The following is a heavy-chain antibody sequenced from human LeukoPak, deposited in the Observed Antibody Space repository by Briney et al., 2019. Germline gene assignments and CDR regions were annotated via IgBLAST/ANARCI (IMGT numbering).Heavy chain of an antibody. V-gene: IGHV3-30*18. CDR2: ISYDGSNK. D-gene: IGHD2-21*02. Sequence: PGRSLRLSCAASGFTFSSYGMHWVRQAPGKGLEWVAVISYDGSNKYYADSVKGRFTISRDNSKNTLYLQMNSLRAEDTAVYYCAKDSCGGDCSYFDYWGQGSLVTVSS. CDR1: GFTFSSYG. J-gene: IGHJ4*02. CDR3: AKDSCGGDCSYFDY.